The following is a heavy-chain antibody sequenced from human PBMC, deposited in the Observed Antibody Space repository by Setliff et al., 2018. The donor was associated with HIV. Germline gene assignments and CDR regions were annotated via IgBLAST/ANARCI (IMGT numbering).Heavy chain of an antibody. CDR1: GYTFTSYG. V-gene: IGHV1-18*01. D-gene: IGHD3-10*01. Sequence: ASVKVSCKASGYTFTSYGISWVRQAPGQGLEWMGWISAYNGNTNYAQKLQGRVTMTRDTSTSTVYMDLSSLRSEDTAVYYCASPSFGDVDYYYGMDVWGQGTTVTVSS. J-gene: IGHJ6*02. CDR2: ISAYNGNT. CDR3: ASPSFGDVDYYYGMDV.